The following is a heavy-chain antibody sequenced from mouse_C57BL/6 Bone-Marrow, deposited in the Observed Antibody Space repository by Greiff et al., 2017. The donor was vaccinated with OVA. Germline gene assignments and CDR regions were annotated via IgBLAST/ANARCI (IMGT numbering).Heavy chain of an antibody. J-gene: IGHJ2*01. CDR3: ARSDYDYFDY. CDR2: ISSGSSTI. Sequence: DVKLVESGGGLVKPGGSLKLSCAASGFTFSDYGMHWVRQAPEKGLEWVAYISSGSSTIYYADTVKGRFTISRDNAKNTLFLQMTILRSEDTAMYYCARSDYDYFDYWGQGTTLTVSS. V-gene: IGHV5-17*01. D-gene: IGHD2-4*01. CDR1: GFTFSDYG.